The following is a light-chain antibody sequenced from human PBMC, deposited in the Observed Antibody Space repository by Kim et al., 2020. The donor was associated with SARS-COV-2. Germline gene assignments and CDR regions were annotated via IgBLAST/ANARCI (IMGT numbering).Light chain of an antibody. CDR3: QSYDSSLSGSYV. J-gene: IGLJ1*01. V-gene: IGLV1-40*01. CDR2: GNI. CDR1: SSDIGAGDD. Sequence: VTIACNGSSSDIGAGDDVHWYQQLPRTAPKLLIYGNINRPSGVPDRFSGSKSGTSASLAITGLQAEDEADYYCQSYDSSLSGSYVFGTGTKVTVL.